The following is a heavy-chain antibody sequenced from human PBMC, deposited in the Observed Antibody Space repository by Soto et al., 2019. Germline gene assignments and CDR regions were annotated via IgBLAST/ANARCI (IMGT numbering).Heavy chain of an antibody. D-gene: IGHD3-3*01. CDR1: GYTFTSYD. J-gene: IGHJ4*02. CDR2: MNPNSGNT. CDR3: ARAFVTIFGVVTLAFDY. V-gene: IGHV1-8*01. Sequence: ASVKVSCKASGYTFTSYDINWVRQATGQGLEWMGRMNPNSGNTGYAQKFQGRVTMTRNTSISTAYMELSSLRSEDTAVYYCARAFVTIFGVVTLAFDYWGQGTLVTVSS.